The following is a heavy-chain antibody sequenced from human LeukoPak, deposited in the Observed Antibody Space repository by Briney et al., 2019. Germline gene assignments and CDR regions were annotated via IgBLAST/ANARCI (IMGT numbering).Heavy chain of an antibody. D-gene: IGHD1-26*01. CDR3: ARGSDFDY. CDR2: ISSSGSSI. J-gene: IGHJ4*02. V-gene: IGHV3-21*01. CDR1: GFPYRNYS. Sequence: GGSLRLSCAASGFPYRNYSMKCVRQAPGKGLEWVSSISSSGSSIYYADSVKGRFTISRDNAKNSLYLQMTSLRAEDTAVYYCARGSDFDYWGQGTLVTVSS.